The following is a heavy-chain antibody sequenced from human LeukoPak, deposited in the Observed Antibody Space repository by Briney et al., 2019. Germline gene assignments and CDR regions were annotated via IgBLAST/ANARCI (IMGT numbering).Heavy chain of an antibody. V-gene: IGHV5-51*01. Sequence: GESLKISCKGSGYIFTTYWISWVRQMPGKGLEWMGIIYPADSDTRYSPSFQGQVTISADKSINTAYLQWSSLEASDTAMYYCARHSFLGYCSTTSCRTPFDIWGQGTIVTISS. D-gene: IGHD2-2*01. CDR1: GYIFTTYW. CDR3: ARHSFLGYCSTTSCRTPFDI. CDR2: IYPADSDT. J-gene: IGHJ3*02.